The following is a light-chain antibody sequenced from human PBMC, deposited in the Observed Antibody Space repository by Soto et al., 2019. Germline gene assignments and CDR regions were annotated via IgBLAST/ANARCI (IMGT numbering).Light chain of an antibody. CDR1: SSKIGNTY. CDR3: GTWDSSLSAWL. J-gene: IGLJ3*02. Sequence: QSVLTQPPSVSAAPGQKVTISCSGSSSKIGNTYVSWYQQLPGTAPKLLIYDNNKRPSGIPDRFSGSKSGTSATLGITGLQTGDEADYYCGTWDSSLSAWLFGGGTQLTVL. V-gene: IGLV1-51*01. CDR2: DNN.